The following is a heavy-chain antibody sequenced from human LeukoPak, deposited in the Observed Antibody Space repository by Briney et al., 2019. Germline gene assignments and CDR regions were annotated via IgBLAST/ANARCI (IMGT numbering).Heavy chain of an antibody. CDR1: GYTFTSYD. D-gene: IGHD5-24*01. CDR2: INPNSGGT. V-gene: IGHV1-2*02. CDR3: AATELPFHH. Sequence: ASVKVSCKASGYTFTSYDINWVRQAPGQGLEWMGWINPNSGGTNYAQKFQGRVTMTRDTSISTAYMEQSMLRPEEAAVYYCAATELPFHHGAQGTLVTLSS. J-gene: IGHJ4*02.